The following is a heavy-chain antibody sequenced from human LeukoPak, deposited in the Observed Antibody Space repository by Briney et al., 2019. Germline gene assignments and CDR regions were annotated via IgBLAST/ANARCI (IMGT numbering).Heavy chain of an antibody. D-gene: IGHD1-26*01. V-gene: IGHV3-9*03. CDR1: GFTFDDYA. CDR3: AKEAREVAGAFDI. Sequence: PGRSLRLSCAASGFTFDDYAMHWVRQAPGKGLEWVSGISWNSGSIGYADSVKGRFTVSRDNAKNSLYLQMNRLRAEDMALYYCAKEAREVAGAFDIWGQGTMVTVSS. J-gene: IGHJ3*02. CDR2: ISWNSGSI.